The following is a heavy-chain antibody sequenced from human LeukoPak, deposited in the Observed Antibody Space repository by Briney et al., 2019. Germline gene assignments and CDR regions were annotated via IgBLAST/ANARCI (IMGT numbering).Heavy chain of an antibody. CDR1: GYTLTSYV. Sequence: ASVKVSCKASGYTLTSYVISWVRQAPGQGLEWMGWISAYSGATKYAQKLQGRATMTTDTSTSTAYMELRSLRSDDTAVYYCARVGSEQWVSSEYYFDCWGQGTLVTVSS. CDR2: ISAYSGAT. V-gene: IGHV1-18*01. CDR3: ARVGSEQWVSSEYYFDC. J-gene: IGHJ4*02. D-gene: IGHD1-26*01.